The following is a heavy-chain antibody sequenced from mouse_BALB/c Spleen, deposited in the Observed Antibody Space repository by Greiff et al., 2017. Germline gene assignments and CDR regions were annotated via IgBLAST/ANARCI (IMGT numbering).Heavy chain of an antibody. CDR2: IDPETGGT. J-gene: IGHJ4*01. CDR3: TRGGIWLRRDYYYAMDY. V-gene: IGHV1-15*01. CDR1: GYTFTDYE. Sequence: QVQLQQSGAELVRPGASVTLSCKASGYTFTDYEMHWVKQTPVHGLEWIGAIDPETGGTAYNQKFKGKATLTADKSSSTAYMELRSLTSEDSAVYYCTRGGIWLRRDYYYAMDYWGQGTSVTVSS. D-gene: IGHD2-2*01.